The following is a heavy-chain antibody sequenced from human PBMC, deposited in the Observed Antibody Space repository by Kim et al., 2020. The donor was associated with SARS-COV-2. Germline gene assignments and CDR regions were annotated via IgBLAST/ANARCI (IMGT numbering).Heavy chain of an antibody. CDR3: ARGRDSSSSDCYYDMDV. CDR1: GYTFTGYY. J-gene: IGHJ6*02. V-gene: IGHV1-2*02. D-gene: IGHD6-6*01. CDR2: INPDSGRT. Sequence: ASVKVSCKASGYTFTGYYMHWVRQAPGQGLEWMGWINPDSGRTNYAQKFQGRVTMTRDTSISTAYMGLISLRSDDAAVYYCARGRDSSSSDCYYDMDVWG.